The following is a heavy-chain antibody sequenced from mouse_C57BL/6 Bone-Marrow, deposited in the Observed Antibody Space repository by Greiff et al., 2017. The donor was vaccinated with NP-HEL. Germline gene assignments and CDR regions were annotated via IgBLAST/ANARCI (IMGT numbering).Heavy chain of an antibody. CDR3: ARGGAYYGSSSYYFDY. V-gene: IGHV5-16*01. CDR1: GFTFSDYY. D-gene: IGHD1-1*01. J-gene: IGHJ2*01. Sequence: EVKLVESEGGLVQPGSSMKLSCTASGFTFSDYYMAWVRQVPEKGLEWVANINYDGSSTYYLDSLKSRFIISRDNAKNILYLQMSSLKSEDTATYYCARGGAYYGSSSYYFDYWGQGTTLTVSS. CDR2: INYDGSST.